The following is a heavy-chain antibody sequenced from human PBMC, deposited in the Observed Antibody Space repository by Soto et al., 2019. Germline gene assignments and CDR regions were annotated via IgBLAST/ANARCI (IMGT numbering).Heavy chain of an antibody. V-gene: IGHV3-74*01. D-gene: IGHD3-10*01. CDR2: INGDGSGT. CDR3: ARGIFGSGTANDY. CDR1: GFTFSGSW. J-gene: IGHJ4*02. Sequence: EVQLVESGGGLVQPGGSLRLSCAASGFTFSGSWMHWVRPAPGKGLVWVSRINGDGSGTSSADFVKGRFTISIDDAKNTLFVQMSGLRAEDTAVYYCARGIFGSGTANDYWGQGTLVTVSS.